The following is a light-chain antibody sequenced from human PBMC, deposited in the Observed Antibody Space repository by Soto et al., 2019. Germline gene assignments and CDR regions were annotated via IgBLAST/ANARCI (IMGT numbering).Light chain of an antibody. Sequence: DIQMTQSPSSLSATVGXRVTITCXASQDISXYLAWHQQKPGKVPKLLIYAASTLQPGVPSRFSGSGSGTDFTLTISSLQPEDVATYYCQKYNGAPPETFGPGTKVAIK. J-gene: IGKJ3*01. CDR3: QKYNGAPPET. CDR1: QDISXY. V-gene: IGKV1-27*01. CDR2: AAS.